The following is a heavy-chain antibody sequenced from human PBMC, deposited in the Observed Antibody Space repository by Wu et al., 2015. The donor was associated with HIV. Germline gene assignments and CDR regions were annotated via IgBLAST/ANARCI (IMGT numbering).Heavy chain of an antibody. V-gene: IGHV1-69*05. CDR2: IIPIFGTA. CDR3: AGFDYGSGKFQYYFDY. D-gene: IGHD3-10*01. J-gene: IGHJ4*02. Sequence: QVQLVQSGAEVKKPGSSVKVSCKASGGTFSSYAISWVRQAPGQGLEWMGGIIPIFGTANYAQKFQGRVTITTDESTSTAYMELSSLRSEDTAVYYCAGFDYGSGKFQYYFDYWGQGTLVTVSS. CDR1: GGTFSSYA.